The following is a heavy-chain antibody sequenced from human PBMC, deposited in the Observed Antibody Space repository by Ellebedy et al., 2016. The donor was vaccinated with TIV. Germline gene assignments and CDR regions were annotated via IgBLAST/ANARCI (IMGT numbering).Heavy chain of an antibody. CDR3: ASISSSGYYLDAFDI. V-gene: IGHV3-7*01. CDR2: IKQDGSEK. D-gene: IGHD3-22*01. Sequence: GESLKISCAASGFTFSSYWMSWVRQAPGKGLEWVANIKQDGSEKYYVDSVKGRFTISRDNAKNSLYLQMNSLRAEDTAVYYCASISSSGYYLDAFDIWGQGTMVTVSS. J-gene: IGHJ3*02. CDR1: GFTFSSYW.